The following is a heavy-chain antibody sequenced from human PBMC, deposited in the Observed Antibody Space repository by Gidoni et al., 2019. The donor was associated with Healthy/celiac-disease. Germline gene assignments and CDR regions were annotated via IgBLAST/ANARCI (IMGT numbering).Heavy chain of an antibody. V-gene: IGHV2-5*01. Sequence: QITLKESGPTLVKPTQTLTLTCTFSGFSLSTSGVGVGWIRQPPGKDLEWLALIYWNDDKRYRPSLKSRLTITKDTSKNQVVLTMTNMDPVDTATYYCAHTGYGYLFDYWGQGTLVTVSS. CDR1: GFSLSTSGVG. CDR3: AHTGYGYLFDY. D-gene: IGHD5-18*01. CDR2: IYWNDDK. J-gene: IGHJ4*02.